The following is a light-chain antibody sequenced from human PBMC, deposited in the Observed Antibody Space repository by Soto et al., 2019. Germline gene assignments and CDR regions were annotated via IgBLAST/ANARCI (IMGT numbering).Light chain of an antibody. Sequence: QSVLAQPSSVSGSPRQSITISCTGTSTDVGVYNYVSWYQHHSGKAPKLLINEVTNRPSGISDRFSGWKSVNTASLTISGLQAEDESDYYCGSYSSTDTPFVFGTGTKVTVL. CDR1: STDVGVYNY. J-gene: IGLJ1*01. CDR2: EVT. V-gene: IGLV2-14*01. CDR3: GSYSSTDTPFV.